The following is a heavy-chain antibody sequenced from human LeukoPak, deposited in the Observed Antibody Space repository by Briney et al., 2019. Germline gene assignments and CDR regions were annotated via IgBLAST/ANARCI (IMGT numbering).Heavy chain of an antibody. CDR1: GCTFSSYW. J-gene: IGHJ1*01. CDR3: ARPLYGDFAKYFQR. V-gene: IGHV3-74*01. Sequence: GGSLRLSCAASGCTFSSYWMHWVRQAPGKGLVWVSHINKDGSSTSYADSVKGRFTISRDNAKNTLYLQMSSLRAEDTALYYCARPLYGDFAKYFQRWGQGTLVTVSS. CDR2: INKDGSST. D-gene: IGHD4-17*01.